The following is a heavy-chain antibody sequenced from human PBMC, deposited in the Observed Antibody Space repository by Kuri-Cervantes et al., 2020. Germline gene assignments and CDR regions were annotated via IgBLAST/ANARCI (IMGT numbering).Heavy chain of an antibody. D-gene: IGHD2-15*01. V-gene: IGHV4-30-2*01. CDR3: ASSKRSITPFVY. CDR1: GGSISSGGYS. Sequence: LRLSCAVSGGSISSGGYSWSWIRQPPGKGLEWIGYIYHSGSTYYNPSLKSRVTISVDRSKNQFSLKLSSVTAADTAVYYCASSKRSITPFVYWGQGTLVTVSS. J-gene: IGHJ4*02. CDR2: IYHSGST.